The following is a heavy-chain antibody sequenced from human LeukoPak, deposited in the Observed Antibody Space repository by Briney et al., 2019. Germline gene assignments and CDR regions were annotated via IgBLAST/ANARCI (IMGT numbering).Heavy chain of an antibody. Sequence: GGSLRLSCEASGFTFKTYSMNWVRQAPGKGLEWISYISGDAGTSNYADSVKGRFTISRDNAKSSLFLQMEGLRAEDTAVYYCVTVNCYYDDSGYLPFDHWGQGILVVVS. D-gene: IGHD3-22*01. J-gene: IGHJ4*02. CDR2: ISGDAGTS. CDR3: VTVNCYYDDSGYLPFDH. V-gene: IGHV3-48*04. CDR1: GFTFKTYS.